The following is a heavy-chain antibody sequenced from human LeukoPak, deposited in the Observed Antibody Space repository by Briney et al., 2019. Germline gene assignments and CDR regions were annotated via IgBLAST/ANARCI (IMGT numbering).Heavy chain of an antibody. J-gene: IGHJ4*02. CDR2: IIPIFGTA. V-gene: IGHV1-69*13. D-gene: IGHD3-22*01. CDR1: GGTFSSYA. Sequence: SVKVSCKASGGTFSSYAISWVRQAPGQGPEWMGGIIPIFGTANYAQKFQGRVTITADESTSTAYMELSSLRSEDTAVYYCAVDSSGYYENFDYWGQGTLVTVSS. CDR3: AVDSSGYYENFDY.